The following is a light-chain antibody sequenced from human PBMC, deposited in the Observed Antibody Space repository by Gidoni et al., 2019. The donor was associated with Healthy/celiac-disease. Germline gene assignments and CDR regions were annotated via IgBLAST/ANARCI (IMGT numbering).Light chain of an antibody. V-gene: IGKV3-11*01. CDR3: QQRSNWLT. CDR2: DAS. CDR1: QSVSSY. Sequence: EIVLTQSPATLSLSPGERATLSCRASQSVSSYLAWYQQKHGQAPRLLIYDASDSATGVPTKFGGSGSGTGFTLPLSSLEPESFAVYFCQQRSNWLTFGGGTKVEIK. J-gene: IGKJ4*01.